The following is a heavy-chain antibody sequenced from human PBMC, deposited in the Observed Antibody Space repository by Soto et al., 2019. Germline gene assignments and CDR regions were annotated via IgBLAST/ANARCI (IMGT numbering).Heavy chain of an antibody. J-gene: IGHJ5*02. CDR3: AREGPGYVPWRHYWFDP. CDR1: GVTFSSYS. CDR2: SSSSSSYI. Sequence: PGGSLRLSCAATGVTFSSYSMNWVRQAPGKGLEWVSSSSSSSSYIYYADSVKGRFTISRDNAKNSLYLQMNSLRAEDTAVYYCAREGPGYVPWRHYWFDPWGQGTLVTVSS. D-gene: IGHD3-16*01. V-gene: IGHV3-21*01.